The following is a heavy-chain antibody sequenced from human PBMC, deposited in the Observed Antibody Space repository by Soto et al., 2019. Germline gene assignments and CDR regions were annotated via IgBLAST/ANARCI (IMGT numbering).Heavy chain of an antibody. CDR3: ARDTNPGNYDFWRGTAPYGLDV. J-gene: IGHJ6*04. Sequence: ASETLSLTCAVSGGSISSGGYSWSWIRQPPGKGLEWIGYIYHSGSTNYNPSLKSRVTISVETSKNQFSLKLNSVTAADTAVYYCARDTNPGNYDFWRGTAPYGLDVWGKGPPVTASP. CDR2: IYHSGST. CDR1: GGSISSGGYS. D-gene: IGHD3-3*01. V-gene: IGHV4-30-2*01.